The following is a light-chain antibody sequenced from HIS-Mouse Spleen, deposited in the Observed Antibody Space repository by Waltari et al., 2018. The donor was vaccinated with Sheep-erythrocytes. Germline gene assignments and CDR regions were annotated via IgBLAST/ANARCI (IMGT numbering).Light chain of an antibody. CDR3: QAWDSSTAWV. CDR2: PDS. Sequence: SYELTQPPSLSVSPGQPASITCSGDKLGDKYARWYQQKPGQSPVLVIYPDSKRPSVIPERFSGSNSGNTATLTISGTQAMDEADYYCQAWDSSTAWVFGGGTKLTVL. V-gene: IGLV3-1*01. J-gene: IGLJ2*01. CDR1: KLGDKY.